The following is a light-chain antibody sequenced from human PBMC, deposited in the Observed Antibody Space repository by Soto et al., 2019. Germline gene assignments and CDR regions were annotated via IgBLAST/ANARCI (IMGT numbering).Light chain of an antibody. CDR1: QNVYNNY. J-gene: IGKJ1*01. Sequence: EIVLTQSPGTLSLSLGEGATLSCRASQNVYNNYLAWYQHKPGQAPRLLIQGASSRATGIPDRFSGRGSGTDFTLTISRLEPEDFAFYYCQQYGDSLWALGQGTKVAIK. CDR2: GAS. CDR3: QQYGDSLWA. V-gene: IGKV3-20*01.